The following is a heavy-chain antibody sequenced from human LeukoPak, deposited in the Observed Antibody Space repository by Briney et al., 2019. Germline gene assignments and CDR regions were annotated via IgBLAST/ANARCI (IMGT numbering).Heavy chain of an antibody. J-gene: IGHJ4*02. CDR1: GGSISSGGYY. Sequence: PSETLSLTCTVSGGSISSGGYYWSWIRQHPGKGLEWIGYIYYSGSTYYNPSLKSRVTISVDTSKNRFSLKLSSVTAADTAVYYCARAPSWAGAFFDYWGQGTLVTVSS. V-gene: IGHV4-31*03. CDR2: IYYSGST. D-gene: IGHD6-19*01. CDR3: ARAPSWAGAFFDY.